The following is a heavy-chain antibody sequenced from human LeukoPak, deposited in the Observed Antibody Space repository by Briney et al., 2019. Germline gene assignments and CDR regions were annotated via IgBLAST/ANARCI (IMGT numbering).Heavy chain of an antibody. CDR2: ISSSGSTI. J-gene: IGHJ4*02. Sequence: GGSLRLSCAASGFTFSDYYMSWIRQAPGKGLEWVSYISSSGSTIYYADSVKGRFTISGDNAKNSLYLQMNSLRAEDRAVYYCARVQAVAASVYYWGQGTLVTVSS. CDR1: GFTFSDYY. V-gene: IGHV3-11*01. CDR3: ARVQAVAASVYY. D-gene: IGHD2-15*01.